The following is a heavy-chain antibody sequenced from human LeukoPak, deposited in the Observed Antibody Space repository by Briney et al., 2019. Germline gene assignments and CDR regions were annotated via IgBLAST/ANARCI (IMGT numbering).Heavy chain of an antibody. Sequence: GGSLRLSCAASGFTFSSYSMNWVRQAPGKGLEWVSSISSSSSYIYYADSVKGRFTIPRDNAKNSLYLQMNSLRAEDTAVYYCARGYYYYGTKTRPLDYWGQGTLVTVSS. D-gene: IGHD3-22*01. CDR2: ISSSSSYI. CDR1: GFTFSSYS. V-gene: IGHV3-21*01. CDR3: ARGYYYYGTKTRPLDY. J-gene: IGHJ4*02.